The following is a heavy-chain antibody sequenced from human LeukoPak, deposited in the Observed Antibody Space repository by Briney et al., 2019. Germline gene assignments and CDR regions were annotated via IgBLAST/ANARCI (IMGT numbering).Heavy chain of an antibody. J-gene: IGHJ4*02. V-gene: IGHV3-23*01. CDR3: ANYIVVVPSGPGY. CDR1: GFTFSSYA. CDR2: ISGSGGST. D-gene: IGHD2-2*01. Sequence: GGSLRLSCAASGFTFSSYAMSWVRQAPGKGLEWVSAISGSGGSTYYADSVKGRFTISRDNSKNTLYLQMNSLRAKDTAVYYCANYIVVVPSGPGYWGQGTLVTVSS.